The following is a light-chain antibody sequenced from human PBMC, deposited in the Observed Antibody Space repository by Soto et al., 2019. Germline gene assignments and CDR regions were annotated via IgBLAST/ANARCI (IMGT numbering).Light chain of an antibody. V-gene: IGLV7-43*01. Sequence: QAVVTQEPSLTVSPGGTVTLTCASNTGAVTSGYYPIWLQQKPGQAPRALIYSAINKHSWTPARFSGSLLGGKAALTLSDVQPEDEAEYYCLLFYGGAWEFGGGTKLTVL. CDR1: TGAVTSGYY. CDR3: LLFYGGAWE. J-gene: IGLJ3*02. CDR2: SAI.